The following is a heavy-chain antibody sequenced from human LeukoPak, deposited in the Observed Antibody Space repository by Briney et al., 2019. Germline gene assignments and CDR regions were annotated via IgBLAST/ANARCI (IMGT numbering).Heavy chain of an antibody. CDR1: GFTFSSYS. CDR3: ARAFQLPEVYEPLDY. V-gene: IGHV3-21*01. J-gene: IGHJ4*02. D-gene: IGHD5/OR15-5a*01. Sequence: PGGSLRLSCAASGFTFSSYSMNWVRQAPGKGLEWVSSISSSSSYIYYADSVKGRFTISRDNAKNSLYLQMNSLRAEDTAVYYCARAFQLPEVYEPLDYWGQGTLVTVSS. CDR2: ISSSSSYI.